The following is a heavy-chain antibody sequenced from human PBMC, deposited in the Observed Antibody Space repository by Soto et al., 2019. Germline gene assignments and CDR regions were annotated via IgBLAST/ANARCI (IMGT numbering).Heavy chain of an antibody. J-gene: IGHJ6*02. CDR3: AGANDRLQLGGNYYFILDV. CDR1: GGTCRTSA. CDR2: SMPVFRRP. D-gene: IGHD2-8*01. V-gene: IGHV1-69*12. Sequence: QVQLVQSGAEVKKPGSSVKVSCKASGGTCRTSAFSWVRQAPGQGLEWVGGSMPVFRRPKYAQNFQDRVTITAAESKRTASMELNSLRSDATAVYYCAGANDRLQLGGNYYFILDVWGQGTAVTVSS.